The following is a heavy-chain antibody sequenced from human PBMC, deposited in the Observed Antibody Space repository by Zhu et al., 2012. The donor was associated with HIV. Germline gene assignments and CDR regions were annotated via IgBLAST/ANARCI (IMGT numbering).Heavy chain of an antibody. J-gene: IGHJ4*02. CDR1: SFSITSSYY. CDR3: ARHSRSFNGWSKFDF. D-gene: IGHD6-19*01. V-gene: IGHV4-38-2*02. Sequence: QVQLQEPGPGLVKPSETLSLTCTVSSFSITSSYYWGWVRQSSGKGLEWIGTVYHNGRTFYNPSLESRVTISVDTSKNQFSLKLRSVTAADTAVYFCARHSRSFNGWSKFDFWGQGTLVTVSS. CDR2: VYHNGRT.